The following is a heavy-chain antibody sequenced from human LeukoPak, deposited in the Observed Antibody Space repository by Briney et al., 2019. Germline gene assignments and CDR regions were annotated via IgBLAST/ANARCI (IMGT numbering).Heavy chain of an antibody. J-gene: IGHJ4*02. D-gene: IGHD6-19*01. Sequence: ASVKVSCKASGGTFSSYAISWVRQAPGQGLEWMGGIIPIFGTANYAQKFQGRVTITADESTSTAYMELSSLRSEDTAVYYCARDRSGYSSGWHHSEPFDYWGQGTLVTVSS. CDR2: IIPIFGTA. CDR1: GGTFSSYA. V-gene: IGHV1-69*13. CDR3: ARDRSGYSSGWHHSEPFDY.